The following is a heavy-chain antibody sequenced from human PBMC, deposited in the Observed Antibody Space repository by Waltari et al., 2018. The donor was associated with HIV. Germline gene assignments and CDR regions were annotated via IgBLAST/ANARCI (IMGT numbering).Heavy chain of an antibody. D-gene: IGHD3-10*01. Sequence: VPLVQSGAELRTPGASVRVPCQASGYTFRTYGFNWVRQAPGQGLEWIGWISTYKGQTIYAPKFQDRSALTTDTPTSTAYLELRSLRSDDTALYYCARGENNEHDTTGSDHWGQGTLLTVSS. V-gene: IGHV1-18*04. J-gene: IGHJ4*02. CDR3: ARGENNEHDTTGSDH. CDR1: GYTFRTYG. CDR2: ISTYKGQT.